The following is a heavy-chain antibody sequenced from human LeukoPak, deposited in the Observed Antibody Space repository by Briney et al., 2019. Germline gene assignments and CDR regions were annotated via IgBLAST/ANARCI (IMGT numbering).Heavy chain of an antibody. J-gene: IGHJ4*02. V-gene: IGHV3-48*01. CDR2: ISSSSSTI. CDR3: ARDNRPVDY. CDR1: GFTFSIYS. Sequence: GSLRLSCAASGFTFSIYSVTWVRQAPGKGLEWVSYISSSSSTIYYADSVKGRFTISRDNANNSLYLQMNSLRAEDTAVYYCARDNRPVDYWGQGTLVTVSS.